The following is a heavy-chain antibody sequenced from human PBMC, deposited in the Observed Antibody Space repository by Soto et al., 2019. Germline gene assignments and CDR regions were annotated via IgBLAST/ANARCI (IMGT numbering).Heavy chain of an antibody. D-gene: IGHD3-9*01. V-gene: IGHV1-3*01. CDR1: GYTFTSYA. CDR3: ARQWEMVDFDWLLXNDPTDPPYYYYYGMDV. Sequence: ASVKVSCKASGYTFTSYAMHWVRQAPGQRLEWMGWINAGSGNTKYSQKFQGRVTITRDTSASTAYMELSSLRSEDTAVYYCARQWEMVDFDWLLXNDPTDPPYYYYYGMDVWGQGTTVTVSS. CDR2: INAGSGNT. J-gene: IGHJ6*02.